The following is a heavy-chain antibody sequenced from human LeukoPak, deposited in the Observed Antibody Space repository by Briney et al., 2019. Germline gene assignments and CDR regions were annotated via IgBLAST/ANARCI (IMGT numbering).Heavy chain of an antibody. J-gene: IGHJ4*02. Sequence: GGSLRLSCAASGFTFSTYGMTWVRQAPGKGLEWVANIKQDGSQRYYVDSVRGRFTISRDNAKNSLFLQMNGLRAEDTAVYYCARRGGSSSRRSPIDYWGQGTLVTVSS. CDR3: ARRGGSSSRRSPIDY. D-gene: IGHD6-6*01. CDR2: IKQDGSQR. V-gene: IGHV3-7*01. CDR1: GFTFSTYG.